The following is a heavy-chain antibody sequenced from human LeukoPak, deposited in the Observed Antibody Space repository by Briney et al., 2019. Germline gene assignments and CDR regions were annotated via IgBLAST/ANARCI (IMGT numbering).Heavy chain of an antibody. D-gene: IGHD3-3*01. Sequence: GSLRLSCAASGFTFSSYAMSWVRQAPGKGLEWVSAISGSGGSTYYADSVKGRFTISRDNSKNTLYLQMNSLRAEDTAVYYCAKGNGYYRSSREDYWGQGTLVTVSS. V-gene: IGHV3-23*01. CDR3: AKGNGYYRSSREDY. CDR1: GFTFSSYA. CDR2: ISGSGGST. J-gene: IGHJ4*02.